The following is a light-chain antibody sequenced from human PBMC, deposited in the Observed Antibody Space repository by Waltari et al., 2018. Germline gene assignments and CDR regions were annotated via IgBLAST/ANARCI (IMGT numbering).Light chain of an antibody. Sequence: QSVLPQPPPVSAAPGQRVTISCSGGRSNIGNNSVSWYRQFPGTAPKLLIYEDNERPSGVPGRFSGSKSGTSATLDITGLQAGDEADYYCGTWDSSLSGAVFGGGTHLTVL. J-gene: IGLJ7*01. CDR2: EDN. CDR1: RSNIGNNS. V-gene: IGLV1-51*02. CDR3: GTWDSSLSGAV.